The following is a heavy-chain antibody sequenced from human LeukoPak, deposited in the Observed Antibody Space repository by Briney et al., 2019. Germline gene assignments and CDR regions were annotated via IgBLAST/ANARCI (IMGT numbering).Heavy chain of an antibody. Sequence: ASVKVSCKASGYTFTSYYMHWVRQAPGQGLEWMGIINPSGGATSYAQRFQDRVSITRDTSTSTVYMELSSLTSVDTAVYYCARATVVMYYFNYWGQGTLVTVSS. J-gene: IGHJ4*02. CDR1: GYTFTSYY. CDR2: INPSGGAT. V-gene: IGHV1-46*01. CDR3: ARATVVMYYFNY. D-gene: IGHD4-23*01.